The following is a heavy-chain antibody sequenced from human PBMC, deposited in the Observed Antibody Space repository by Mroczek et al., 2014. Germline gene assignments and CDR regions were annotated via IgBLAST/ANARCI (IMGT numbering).Heavy chain of an antibody. J-gene: IGHJ6*03. CDR1: VGPFQWLL. CDR2: INHSGST. Sequence: QVQLQHGAAGLLKPSGRPCPSPALSMVGPFQWLLLELDPPAPRKGLEWIGEINHSGSTNYNPSLKSRVTISVDTSKNQFSLKLSSVTAADTAVYYCARGVQGRIAARPHSFYYMDVWGKGTTVTVSS. CDR3: ARGVQGRIAARPHSFYYMDV. D-gene: IGHD6-6*01. V-gene: IGHV4-34*01.